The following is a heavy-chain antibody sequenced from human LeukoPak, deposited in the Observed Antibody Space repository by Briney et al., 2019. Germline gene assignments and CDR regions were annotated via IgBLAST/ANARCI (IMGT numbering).Heavy chain of an antibody. CDR1: GFTFSSDA. CDR2: ISGSGGRT. J-gene: IGHJ4*02. Sequence: PGGSLRLSCAASGFTFSSDALSWVRQAPGKGLEWVSLISGSGGRTDCADSVKGRFTISRDNAKNTAYLQMNSLRAEDTAVYYCAKDPYGTRYFDYWGQGTLVTAS. CDR3: AKDPYGTRYFDY. D-gene: IGHD2-2*01. V-gene: IGHV3-23*01.